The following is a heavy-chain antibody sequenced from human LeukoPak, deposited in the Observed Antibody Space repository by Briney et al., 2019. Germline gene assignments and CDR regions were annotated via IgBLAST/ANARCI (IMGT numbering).Heavy chain of an antibody. CDR1: GFTLSSNW. J-gene: IGHJ4*02. V-gene: IGHV3-7*01. D-gene: IGHD5-18*01. CDR3: AKDHLAGYSYGGYYFDY. CDR2: IKQDGSEK. Sequence: GGSLRLSCAASGFTLSSNWMSWVRQAPGKGLEWVANIKQDGSEKYYVDSVKGRFTISRDNSKNTLYLQMSSLRGEDTAVYYCAKDHLAGYSYGGYYFDYWGQGTLVTVSS.